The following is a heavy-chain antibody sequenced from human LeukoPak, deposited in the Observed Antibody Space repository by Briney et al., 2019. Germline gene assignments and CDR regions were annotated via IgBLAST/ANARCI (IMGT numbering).Heavy chain of an antibody. D-gene: IGHD6-13*01. CDR2: IGTAGDT. CDR1: GFTFSSYD. V-gene: IGHV3-13*01. J-gene: IGHJ6*02. Sequence: PGGSLRLSCAASGFTFSSYDMHWVRQATGKGLEWVSAIGTAGDTYYPGSVKGRFTISRENAKNSLYLQMNSLRAEDTAVYYCARENPAGTDYYGMDVWGQGTTVTVSS. CDR3: ARENPAGTDYYGMDV.